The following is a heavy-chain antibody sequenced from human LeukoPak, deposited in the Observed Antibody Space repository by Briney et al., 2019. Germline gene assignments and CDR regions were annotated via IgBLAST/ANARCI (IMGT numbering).Heavy chain of an antibody. J-gene: IGHJ4*02. CDR2: IYPGDSYT. CDR1: GYSFTSYW. V-gene: IGHV5-51*01. D-gene: IGHD3-10*01. CDR3: ARHEAYGSGNYYNAFIPH. Sequence: GESLKISCKGSGYSFTSYWIGWVRHMPGKGLEWMGIIYPGDSYTRDSPSSQGQVTISADKSLSPAYLQWSSLKASDTAMYYCARHEAYGSGNYYNAFIPHWGQGTLVTVSS.